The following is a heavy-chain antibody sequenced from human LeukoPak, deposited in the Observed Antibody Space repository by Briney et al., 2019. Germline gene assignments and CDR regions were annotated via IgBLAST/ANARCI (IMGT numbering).Heavy chain of an antibody. J-gene: IGHJ6*02. CDR2: ISYDGSNK. CDR3: ARGHLGCSSTSCPTYYYYYGMDV. CDR1: GFTFSSYA. D-gene: IGHD2-2*01. V-gene: IGHV3-30*04. Sequence: GGSLRLSCAASGFTFSSYAMHWVRQAPGKVLEWVAVISYDGSNKYYADSVKGRFTISRDNSKNTPYLQMNSLRAEDTAVYYCARGHLGCSSTSCPTYYYYYGMDVWGQGTTVTVSS.